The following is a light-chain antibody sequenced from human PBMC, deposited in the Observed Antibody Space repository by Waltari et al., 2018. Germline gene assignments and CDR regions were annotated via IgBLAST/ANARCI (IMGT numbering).Light chain of an antibody. J-gene: IGKJ1*01. CDR2: AAS. Sequence: DIRMTQSPPSLPAFVGDSVTITCRASQGISSYLNWYQQKPGQAPKLLIYAASSLQSGVPSRFSGSGFGTDFTLTINSLQPEDFAVYFCQQTYSHFRAFGQGTKVDVK. CDR3: QQTYSHFRA. V-gene: IGKV1-39*01. CDR1: QGISSY.